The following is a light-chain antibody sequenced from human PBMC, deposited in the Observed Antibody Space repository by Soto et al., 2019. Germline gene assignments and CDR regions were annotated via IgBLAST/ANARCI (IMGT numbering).Light chain of an antibody. J-gene: IGLJ1*01. Sequence: QSALTQPASVSGSPGQSVTISCTGSSSDVGTYDLVSWYQQHPGKAPKILIYEGTKRPSGVSNRFSGSKSGNTASLTISGLQAEDEADYFCCSYAGNYIYVFGTGTKLTVL. CDR1: SSDVGTYDL. CDR2: EGT. CDR3: CSYAGNYIYV. V-gene: IGLV2-23*01.